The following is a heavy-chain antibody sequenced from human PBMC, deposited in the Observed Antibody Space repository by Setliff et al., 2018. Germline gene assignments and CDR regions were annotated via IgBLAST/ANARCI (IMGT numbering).Heavy chain of an antibody. CDR1: GYTFTNHY. CDR2: INPGGGST. V-gene: IGHV1-46*01. D-gene: IGHD1-26*01. CDR3: VRSGKFGMRFWFDQ. Sequence: GASVKVSCKASGYTFTNHYMHWVRQAPGQGLEWMGMINPGGGSTTYAQKFQGRVTMTRDTSINTAYMELSSLTSDDTAFYYCVRSGKFGMRFWFDQWGLGTLVTVSS. J-gene: IGHJ5*02.